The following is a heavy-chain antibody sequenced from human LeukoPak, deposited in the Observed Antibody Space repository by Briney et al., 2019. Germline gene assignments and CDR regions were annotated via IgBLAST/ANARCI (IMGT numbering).Heavy chain of an antibody. CDR3: AKVREGYDILTGHFDY. V-gene: IGHV3-30*18. D-gene: IGHD3-9*01. CDR1: GRTFSGYG. J-gene: IGHJ4*02. Sequence: PWKTLCLTCADSGRTFSGYGKSLVRQAPGKRLKKVAVISYDGSNKYYADSVKGRFTISRDNSKNTLYLQMNSLRAEDTAVYYCAKVREGYDILTGHFDYWGQGTLVTVSS. CDR2: ISYDGSNK.